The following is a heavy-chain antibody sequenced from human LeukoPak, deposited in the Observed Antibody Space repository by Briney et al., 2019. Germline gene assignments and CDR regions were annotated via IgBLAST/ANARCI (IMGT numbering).Heavy chain of an antibody. CDR3: AKDLRVYSSG. V-gene: IGHV3-23*01. Sequence: GGSLRLSCAASGFTFSSYAMNWVRQAPGKGLEWVSAISGSGGSKYYADSVKGRFTISRDNSKNTLYLQMNSLRAEDTAVYFCAKDLRVYSSGWGQGTLVTVSS. CDR1: GFTFSSYA. CDR2: ISGSGGSK. J-gene: IGHJ4*02. D-gene: IGHD6-25*01.